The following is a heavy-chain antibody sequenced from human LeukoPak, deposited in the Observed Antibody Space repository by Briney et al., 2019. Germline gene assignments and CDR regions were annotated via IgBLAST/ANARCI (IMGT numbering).Heavy chain of an antibody. J-gene: IGHJ4*02. CDR3: ASLKGYYDYVWGSYRYTKPFDY. CDR2: ITSSSSYI. D-gene: IGHD3-16*02. CDR1: AFTFSTYS. V-gene: IGHV3-21*01. Sequence: GGSLRLSCTASAFTFSTYSMNWVRQAPGKGLEWVSSITSSSSYIYYADSVKGRFTISRDNAQNSLYLRMNSLKADDTAVYYCASLKGYYDYVWGSYRYTKPFDYWGQGTLVTVSS.